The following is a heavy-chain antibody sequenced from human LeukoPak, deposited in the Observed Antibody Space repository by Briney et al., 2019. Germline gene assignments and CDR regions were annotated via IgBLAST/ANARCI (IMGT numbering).Heavy chain of an antibody. D-gene: IGHD3-10*01. V-gene: IGHV1-2*02. CDR1: GYRFTGYF. CDR3: ARDQMSSSGRGIRFDWLDP. Sequence: ASVKVSCKASGYRFTGYFIHWVRQVPGQGLEWMGWINPNSGGTKSAQKFQGRVTITRDTSTSTIYMDLSTLTSDDTAIYYCARDQMSSSGRGIRFDWLDPWGQGTLVTVSS. J-gene: IGHJ5*02. CDR2: INPNSGGT.